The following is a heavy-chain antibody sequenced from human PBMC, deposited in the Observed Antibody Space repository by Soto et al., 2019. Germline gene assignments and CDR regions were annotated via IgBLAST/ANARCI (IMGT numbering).Heavy chain of an antibody. Sequence: SETLSLTCAVYGGSFSGYYWSWIRQPPGKGLEWIGEINHSGSTNYNPSLKSRVNISVDTSKNQFSLMLSTVTAADTAVYYCARVKGTTLQYYYYYYYLDVWGKGTTVTVSS. CDR3: ARVKGTTLQYYYYYYYLDV. J-gene: IGHJ6*03. D-gene: IGHD1-7*01. CDR1: GGSFSGYY. V-gene: IGHV4-34*01. CDR2: INHSGST.